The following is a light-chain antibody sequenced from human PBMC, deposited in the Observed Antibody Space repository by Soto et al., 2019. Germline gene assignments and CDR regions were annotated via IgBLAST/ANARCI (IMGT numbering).Light chain of an antibody. V-gene: IGLV2-14*01. CDR3: TYYTSARSYV. J-gene: IGLJ1*01. CDR2: AVS. CDR1: SSGVVLYDY. Sequence: LAHPASCSVSPGHAMSISCTGTSSGVVLYDYVSWYQQHPGKAPQLMIYAVSTGPSGVSNRFSASKSGNTASLFISGLQPEDEADYYRTYYTSARSYVFGYGTKVPAL.